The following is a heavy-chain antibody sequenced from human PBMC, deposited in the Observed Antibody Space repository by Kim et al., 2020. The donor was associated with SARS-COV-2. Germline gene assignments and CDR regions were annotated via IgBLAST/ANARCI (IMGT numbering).Heavy chain of an antibody. CDR2: IYYSGST. CDR1: GGSISSGSYY. J-gene: IGHJ4*02. D-gene: IGHD1-7*01. CDR3: ARHHPVGTGSTSLPPPFEY. Sequence: SETLSLTCTVSGGSISSGSYYWGWIRQPPGKGLEWIGSIYYSGSTYYNPSLKSRVSISVDTSKNQFSLKLSSVTAADTAVYYCARHHPVGTGSTSLPPPFEYWGQGTLVTVSS. V-gene: IGHV4-39*01.